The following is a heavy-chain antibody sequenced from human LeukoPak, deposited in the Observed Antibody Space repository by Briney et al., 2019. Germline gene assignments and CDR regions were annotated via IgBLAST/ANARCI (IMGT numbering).Heavy chain of an antibody. J-gene: IGHJ4*02. CDR3: AKDPNYLGCYRNYFDY. CDR2: ISGSGDST. D-gene: IGHD2-2*02. CDR1: GFTFSSYA. Sequence: GGSLRLSCAASGFTFSSYAMNWVRQAPGKGLEWVSAISGSGDSTYYADSVKGRFTISRDNSKNTLYLQMNSLRAEDTAVYYCAKDPNYLGCYRNYFDYWGQGTLVTVSS. V-gene: IGHV3-23*01.